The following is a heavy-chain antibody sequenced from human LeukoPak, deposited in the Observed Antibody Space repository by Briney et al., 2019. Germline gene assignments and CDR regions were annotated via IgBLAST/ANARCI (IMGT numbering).Heavy chain of an antibody. CDR3: AKWAPDTYCSGGSCPIYYYYGMDV. Sequence: GGSLRLSCAASGFTFSNYAMHWVRQAPGKGLEWVAVISSDGSSIYHADSVKGRFTISRDNSKNTLYLQMNSLRAEDTAVYYCAKWAPDTYCSGGSCPIYYYYGMDVWGQGTTVTVSS. D-gene: IGHD2-15*01. J-gene: IGHJ6*02. CDR1: GFTFSNYA. V-gene: IGHV3-30*18. CDR2: ISSDGSSI.